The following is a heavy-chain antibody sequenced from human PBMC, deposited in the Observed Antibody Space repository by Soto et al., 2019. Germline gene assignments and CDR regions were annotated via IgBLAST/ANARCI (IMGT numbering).Heavy chain of an antibody. CDR3: AKGDRRTGTTMLAWLDP. CDR2: ISGSGGST. Sequence: GSLRLSCAASGFTFSSYAMSWVRQAPGKGLEWVSAISGSGGSTYYADSVKGRFTISRDNSKNTLYLQMNSLRAEDTAVYYCAKGDRRTGTTMLAWLDPWGKGTLVTVSS. CDR1: GFTFSSYA. V-gene: IGHV3-23*01. J-gene: IGHJ5*02. D-gene: IGHD1-7*01.